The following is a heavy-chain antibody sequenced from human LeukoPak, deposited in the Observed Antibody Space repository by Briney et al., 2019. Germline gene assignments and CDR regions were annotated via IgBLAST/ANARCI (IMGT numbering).Heavy chain of an antibody. CDR2: IYYSGST. D-gene: IGHD4-23*01. CDR1: GGSISSYY. Sequence: SETLSLTCTVSGGSISSYYWSWLRQPPGKGLEWIGYIYYSGSTNYNPSLKSRVTISVDTSKNQFSLKLSSVTAADTAVYYCARLISGGWYYYYGMDVWGQGTTVTVSS. CDR3: ARLISGGWYYYYGMDV. V-gene: IGHV4-59*01. J-gene: IGHJ6*02.